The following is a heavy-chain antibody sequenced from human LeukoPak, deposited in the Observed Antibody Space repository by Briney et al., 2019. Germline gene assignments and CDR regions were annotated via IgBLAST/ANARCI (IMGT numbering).Heavy chain of an antibody. CDR2: IYSGGST. CDR1: GFTVSSNY. Sequence: PGGSLRLSCAASGFTVSSNYMSWVRQAPGKGLEWLSVIYSGGSTYYADSVKGRFTISRDNSKNTLYLQMNSLRAEDTAVYYCARASRDSGGSCYPNWGQGTLVTVSS. J-gene: IGHJ4*02. V-gene: IGHV3-66*02. CDR3: ARASRDSGGSCYPN. D-gene: IGHD2-15*01.